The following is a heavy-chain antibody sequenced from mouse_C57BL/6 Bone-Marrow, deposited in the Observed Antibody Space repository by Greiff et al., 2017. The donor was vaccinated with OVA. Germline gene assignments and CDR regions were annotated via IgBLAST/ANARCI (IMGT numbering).Heavy chain of an antibody. CDR2: INPNYGTT. Sequence: EVKVVESGPELVKPGASVKISCKASGYSFTDYNMNWVKQSNGKSLEWIGVINPNYGTTSYNQKFKGKATLTVDQSSSTAYMQLNSLTSEDSAVYYCARKRGRFSRYYYAMDYWGQGTSVTVSS. D-gene: IGHD3-3*01. V-gene: IGHV1-39*01. J-gene: IGHJ4*01. CDR1: GYSFTDYN. CDR3: ARKRGRFSRYYYAMDY.